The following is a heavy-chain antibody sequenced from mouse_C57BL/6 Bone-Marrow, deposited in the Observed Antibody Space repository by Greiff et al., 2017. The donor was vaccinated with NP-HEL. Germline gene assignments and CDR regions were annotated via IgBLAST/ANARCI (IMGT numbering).Heavy chain of an antibody. Sequence: QVQLKQSGAELARPGASVKLSCKASGYTFTSYGISSVKQRTGQGLEWIGEIYPRSGNTYYNEKFKGKATLTADKSSSTAYMELRSLTSEDSAVYFCAREGNYYGSRAWFAYWGQGTLVTVSA. CDR3: AREGNYYGSRAWFAY. D-gene: IGHD1-1*01. J-gene: IGHJ3*01. CDR2: IYPRSGNT. V-gene: IGHV1-81*01. CDR1: GYTFTSYG.